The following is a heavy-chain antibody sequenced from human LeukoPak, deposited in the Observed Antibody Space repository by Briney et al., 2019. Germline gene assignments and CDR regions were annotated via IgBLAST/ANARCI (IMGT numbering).Heavy chain of an antibody. J-gene: IGHJ6*03. D-gene: IGHD3-10*01. CDR2: IFYTGTT. Sequence: SETLSLTCTVSGGSISSSSYYWGWIRQPPGKGLEWIGSIFYTGTTFYIPSLKSRLTISVDTSKNQFSLRLTSVTAADTAVYYCARHAPSYDYYGSGGYYVDVWGTGTTVTISS. CDR3: ARHAPSYDYYGSGGYYVDV. V-gene: IGHV4-39*01. CDR1: GGSISSSSYY.